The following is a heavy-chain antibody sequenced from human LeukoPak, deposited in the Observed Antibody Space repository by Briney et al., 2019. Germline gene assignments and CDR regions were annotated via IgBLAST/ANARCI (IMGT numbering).Heavy chain of an antibody. D-gene: IGHD6-13*01. CDR2: IKQEGSEK. Sequence: GGSLRLSCAVSGFSVSGYWMTWVRQAPGKGLEWVANIKQEGSEKNYVDSVKGRFTISRDNAENSLFLQMNSLRVEDTAVYYCAREWQGGIAAAGTRIEGDYWGQGTLVAVSS. J-gene: IGHJ4*02. CDR1: GFSVSGYW. V-gene: IGHV3-7*01. CDR3: AREWQGGIAAAGTRIEGDY.